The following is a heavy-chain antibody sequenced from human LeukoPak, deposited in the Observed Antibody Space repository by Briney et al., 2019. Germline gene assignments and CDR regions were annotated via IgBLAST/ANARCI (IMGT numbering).Heavy chain of an antibody. CDR3: ARANSFTAIDY. V-gene: IGHV4-34*01. D-gene: IGHD3-16*01. CDR1: GGSFSGYY. Sequence: SETLSLTCAVYGGSFSGYYGSWIRQPPGKGLEWIGEINHSGSTNYNPSLKSRVTISVDTSKNQFSLKLSSVTAAHTAVYYCARANSFTAIDYWGQGTLVTVSS. CDR2: INHSGST. J-gene: IGHJ4*02.